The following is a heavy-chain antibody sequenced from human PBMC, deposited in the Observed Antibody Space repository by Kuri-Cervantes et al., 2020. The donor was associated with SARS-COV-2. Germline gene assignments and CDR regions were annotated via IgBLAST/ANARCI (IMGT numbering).Heavy chain of an antibody. CDR2: IFSNDEK. V-gene: IGHV2-26*01. D-gene: IGHD3-22*01. CDR3: ARISRYDSSGYYGNGCYYFDY. J-gene: IGHJ4*02. Sequence: SGPTLVKPTQTLTLTYTFSGFSLSISEMCVSWIRQPPGKALEWLAHIFSNDEKSYSTSLKSRLTISKDTSKSQVVLTMTNMDPVDTATYYCARISRYDSSGYYGNGCYYFDYWGQGTLVTVSS. CDR1: GFSLSISEMC.